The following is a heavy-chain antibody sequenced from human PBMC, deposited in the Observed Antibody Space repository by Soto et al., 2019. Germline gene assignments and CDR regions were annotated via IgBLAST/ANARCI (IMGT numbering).Heavy chain of an antibody. J-gene: IGHJ4*02. CDR1: GLTFSSYA. Sequence: LRLSCAASGLTFSSYAMSWVRQAPGKGLEWVSAISGSGGSTYYADSVKGRFTISRDNSKNTLYLQMNSLRAEDTAVYYCAKDLLLLWFGESLNYFDYWGQGTLVTVSS. V-gene: IGHV3-23*01. D-gene: IGHD3-10*01. CDR2: ISGSGGST. CDR3: AKDLLLLWFGESLNYFDY.